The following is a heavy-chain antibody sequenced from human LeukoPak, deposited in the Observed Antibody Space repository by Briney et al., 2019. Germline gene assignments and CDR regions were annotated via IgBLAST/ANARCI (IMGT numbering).Heavy chain of an antibody. V-gene: IGHV3-48*02. D-gene: IGHD3-10*01. CDR2: ISSYSGAT. CDR3: ARVRSGSYFDY. Sequence: GGSLRLSCAASGLTFSASNMNWVRQAPGKGPEWISYISSYSGATYYADSVKGRFTISRDDAKNSLYLQMNSLRDEDTAVYYCARVRSGSYFDYWGQGTLVTVSS. CDR1: GLTFSASN. J-gene: IGHJ4*02.